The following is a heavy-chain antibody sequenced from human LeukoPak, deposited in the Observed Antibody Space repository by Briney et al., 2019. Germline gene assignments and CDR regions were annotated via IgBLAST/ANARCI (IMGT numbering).Heavy chain of an antibody. Sequence: SSETLSLTCTVSGDSISNYYWSWIRQPAGKGLEWIGRIYNSGSTNYNPSLKSRFTMSVDTSKNQFSLKLSSVTAADTAVYYCARVLSMIVVVSHWGQGTLVTVSS. CDR2: IYNSGST. D-gene: IGHD3-22*01. CDR1: GDSISNYY. V-gene: IGHV4-4*07. CDR3: ARVLSMIVVVSH. J-gene: IGHJ1*01.